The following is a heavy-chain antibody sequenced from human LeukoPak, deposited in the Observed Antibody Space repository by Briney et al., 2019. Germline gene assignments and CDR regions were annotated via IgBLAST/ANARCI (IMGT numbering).Heavy chain of an antibody. CDR2: ISGSADWT. CDR1: GFAFSDYS. V-gene: IGHV3-23*01. D-gene: IGHD3-22*01. J-gene: IGHJ4*02. Sequence: PGGSLRLSCAASGFAFSDYSMSWVRQAPGKGLEWLSAISGSADWTYYTDSVKGRFTISRDNSKNTLYLQMNSLRAEDTAVYYCVKERDSRGYFDYWGQGTLVTVSS. CDR3: VKERDSRGYFDY.